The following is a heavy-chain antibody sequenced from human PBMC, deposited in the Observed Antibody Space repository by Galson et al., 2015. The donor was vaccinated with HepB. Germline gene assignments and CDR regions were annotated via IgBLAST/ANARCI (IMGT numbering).Heavy chain of an antibody. CDR1: GFTFSTYN. V-gene: IGHV3-21*01. J-gene: IGHJ3*02. CDR2: ISSGGSYI. D-gene: IGHD2-2*01. CDR3: ARDSLPYCSHTSPCAFDI. Sequence: SLRLSCAASGFTFSTYNMNWVRQAPGKGLEWVSSISSGGSYIYYADSVRGRFTVSRDNAKNSLYLQMNSLRADDTALYYCARDSLPYCSHTSPCAFDIWGQGTMVTVSS.